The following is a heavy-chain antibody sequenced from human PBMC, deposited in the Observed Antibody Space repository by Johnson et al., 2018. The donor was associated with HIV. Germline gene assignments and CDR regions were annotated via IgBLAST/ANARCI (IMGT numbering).Heavy chain of an antibody. CDR3: AKDDRELDAFDI. CDR1: GFTFSSYD. CDR2: IGTAGDT. J-gene: IGHJ3*02. V-gene: IGHV3-13*01. Sequence: VQLVESGGGVVQPGRSLRLSCAASGFTFSSYDMHWVRQATGKGLEWVSAIGTAGDTYYPGSVKGRFTISRENAKNSLYLQMNSLRAEDTAVYYCAKDDRELDAFDIWGQGTMVTVSS. D-gene: IGHD1-26*01.